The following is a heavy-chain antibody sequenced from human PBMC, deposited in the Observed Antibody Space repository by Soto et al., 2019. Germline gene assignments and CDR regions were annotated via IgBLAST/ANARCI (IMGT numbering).Heavy chain of an antibody. CDR2: IYYSGST. CDR1: GGSIRSGDSY. Sequence: LSLPCTVSGGSIRSGDSYWSWIRQPPGKGLEWIGYIYYSGSTYYNPSLKSRVTISLDTSKNQFSLNLSSVTAADTAVYYCARTHYSDRSGTDYWGQGTLVTVSS. J-gene: IGHJ4*02. CDR3: ARTHYSDRSGTDY. D-gene: IGHD3-22*01. V-gene: IGHV4-30-4*08.